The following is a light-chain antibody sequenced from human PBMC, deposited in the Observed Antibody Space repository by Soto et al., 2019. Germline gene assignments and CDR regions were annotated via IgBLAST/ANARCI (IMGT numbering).Light chain of an antibody. J-gene: IGLJ3*02. CDR2: NNN. CDR1: RASIGSNT. V-gene: IGLV1-44*01. CDR3: APWEDSRSGPV. Sequence: QLVLTQPPSASGTPGQRVTISCSASRASIGSNTVTWYQHLPGAAPKLLVHNNNQRPSGVTDRFSGAKSDTSASLANSGLQFEDEAVYYCAPWEDSRSGPVFGVGTKLTVL.